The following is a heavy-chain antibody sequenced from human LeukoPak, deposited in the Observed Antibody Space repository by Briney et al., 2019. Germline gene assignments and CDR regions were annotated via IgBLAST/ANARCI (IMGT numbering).Heavy chain of an antibody. J-gene: IGHJ4*02. Sequence: AASVKVSCKASGYTFTSYDINWVRQATGQGLEWMGWLNPNSGNTGYAQKFQGRITMTRDTSISTAYMELSSLRSEDTAVYYCAKPSAGVGARALGLDYWGQGTLVTVSS. CDR3: AKPSAGVGARALGLDY. V-gene: IGHV1-8*01. CDR1: GYTFTSYD. CDR2: LNPNSGNT. D-gene: IGHD1-26*01.